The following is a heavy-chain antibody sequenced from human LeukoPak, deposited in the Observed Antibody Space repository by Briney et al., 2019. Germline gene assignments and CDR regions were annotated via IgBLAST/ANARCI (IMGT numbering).Heavy chain of an antibody. D-gene: IGHD3-10*01. CDR1: GFTFSSYS. Sequence: GGSLRLSCAASGFTFSSYSMNWVRQAPGKGLEWVSSISSSSSYIYYADSVKGRFTISRGNAKNSLYLRMNSLRAEDTAVYYCARPLWFGLRRYYGMDVWGQGTTVTVSS. CDR3: ARPLWFGLRRYYGMDV. CDR2: ISSSSSYI. V-gene: IGHV3-21*01. J-gene: IGHJ6*02.